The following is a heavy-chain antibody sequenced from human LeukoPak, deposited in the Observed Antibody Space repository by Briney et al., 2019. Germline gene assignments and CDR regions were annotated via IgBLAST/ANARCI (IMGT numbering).Heavy chain of an antibody. V-gene: IGHV4-34*01. D-gene: IGHD3-10*01. CDR1: GGSFSGYY. CDR2: INHSGSA. Sequence: SSETLSLTCAVYGGSFSGYYWSWIRQPPGKGLEWIGEINHSGSANYNPSLKSRVTISVDTSKNQFSLKLSSVTAADTAVYYCARRDYYGSGSYSLYYFDYWGQGTLVTVSS. J-gene: IGHJ4*02. CDR3: ARRDYYGSGSYSLYYFDY.